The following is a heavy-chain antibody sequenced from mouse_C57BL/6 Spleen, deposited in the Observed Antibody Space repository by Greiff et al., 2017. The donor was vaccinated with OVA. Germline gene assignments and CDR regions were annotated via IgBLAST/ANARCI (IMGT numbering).Heavy chain of an antibody. Sequence: VQLQQSDAELVKPGASVKISCKVSGYTFTDHTIHWMKQRPEQGLEWIGYIYPRDGSTKYNEKFKGKATLTADKSSSTAYMQLNSLTSEDSAVYFCARRGPYYYGSSDYAMDYWGQGTSVTVSS. CDR3: ARRGPYYYGSSDYAMDY. CDR2: IYPRDGST. V-gene: IGHV1-78*01. CDR1: GYTFTDHT. J-gene: IGHJ4*01. D-gene: IGHD1-1*01.